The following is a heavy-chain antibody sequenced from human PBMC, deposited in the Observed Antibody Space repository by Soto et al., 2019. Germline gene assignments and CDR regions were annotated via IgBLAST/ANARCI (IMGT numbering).Heavy chain of an antibody. CDR2: IYYSGST. D-gene: IGHD5-12*01. V-gene: IGHV4-59*01. CDR3: ASTDGYNSGYFDY. Sequence: SETLSLTCTVSGGSISSYYWSWIRQPPGKGLEWIGYIYYSGSTNYNPSLKSRVTISVDTSKNQFSLKLSSVTAADTAVYYCASTDGYNSGYFDYWGQGTLVTVSS. CDR1: GGSISSYY. J-gene: IGHJ4*02.